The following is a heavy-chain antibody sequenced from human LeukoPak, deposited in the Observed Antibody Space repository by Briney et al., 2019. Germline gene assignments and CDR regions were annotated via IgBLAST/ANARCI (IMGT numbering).Heavy chain of an antibody. V-gene: IGHV4-59*01. CDR3: ARETPYGSGSYPFDY. CDR2: IYNTAST. CDR1: GGSISSYY. Sequence: PSETLSLTCTVSGGSISSYYWNWIRKPPGKGLEWMGYIYNTASTNNNPSLKSRVTISVDTSKKHFSLKLSSVTAADTAVYYCARETPYGSGSYPFDYWGQGILVTVSS. D-gene: IGHD3-10*01. J-gene: IGHJ4*02.